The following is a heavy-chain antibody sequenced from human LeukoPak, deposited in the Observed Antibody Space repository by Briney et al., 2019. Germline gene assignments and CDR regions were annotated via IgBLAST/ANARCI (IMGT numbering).Heavy chain of an antibody. Sequence: GASVKVSCKASGGTFSSYVISWVRQAPGQGLEWMGGIIPIFGTANYAQKFQGRVTITADESTSTAYMELSSLRSEDTAVYYCARGAMMEYSYGHDAFDIWGQGTMVTVSS. CDR2: IIPIFGTA. CDR3: ARGAMMEYSYGHDAFDI. J-gene: IGHJ3*02. CDR1: GGTFSSYV. V-gene: IGHV1-69*01. D-gene: IGHD5-18*01.